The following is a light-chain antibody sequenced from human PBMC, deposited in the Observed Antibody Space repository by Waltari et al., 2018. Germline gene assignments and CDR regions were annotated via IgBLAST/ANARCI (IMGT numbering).Light chain of an antibody. V-gene: IGKV3-20*01. J-gene: IGKJ4*01. CDR1: QSVSMTY. CDR3: QQFGLIT. Sequence: EIVLTQSPGTLSLSPGETATLSCRASQSVSMTYLSWFQQKPGQAPRLLIYGASMRAAGVPDRFSGGGSGTDFTLTITRLEPEDFAVYYCQQFGLITFGGGTKVEIK. CDR2: GAS.